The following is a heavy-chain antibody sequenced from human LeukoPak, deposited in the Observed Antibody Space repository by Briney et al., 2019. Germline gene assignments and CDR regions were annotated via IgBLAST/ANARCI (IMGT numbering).Heavy chain of an antibody. CDR1: GFTFSSYG. Sequence: GRSLRLSCAASGFTFSSYGMHWVRQAPGKGLEWVAVISCDGSNKYYADSVKGRFTISRDNSKNTLYLQMNSLRAEDTAVYYCAKDVRYGSGFVYYGMDVWGKGTTVTVSS. CDR3: AKDVRYGSGFVYYGMDV. V-gene: IGHV3-30*18. D-gene: IGHD3-10*01. J-gene: IGHJ6*04. CDR2: ISCDGSNK.